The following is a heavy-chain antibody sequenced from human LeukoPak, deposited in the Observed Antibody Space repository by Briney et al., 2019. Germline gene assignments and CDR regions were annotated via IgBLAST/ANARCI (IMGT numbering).Heavy chain of an antibody. V-gene: IGHV4-4*07. J-gene: IGHJ1*01. CDR1: GGSISNHY. CDR2: IYTSGST. CDR3: ARDDVEGGMSDAEYVHH. D-gene: IGHD5-24*01. Sequence: PSETLSLTCTVSGGSISNHYWSWIRQPAGKGLEWIGHIYTSGSTNYNPSLKSRITMSVDTSKNQFSLRLSSVTAADTAVYYCARDDVEGGMSDAEYVHHWGQGTLVTVSS.